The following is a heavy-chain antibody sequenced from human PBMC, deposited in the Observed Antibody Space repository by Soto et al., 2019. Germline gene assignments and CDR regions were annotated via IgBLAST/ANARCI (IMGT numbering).Heavy chain of an antibody. Sequence: ESGGGLVQPGGSLRLSCAASGFTFSDHYMDWVRQAPGKGLEWVGRTRNKANSYTTEYAASVKGRFTISRDDSKNSLYLQMNSLKTEDTAVYYCARVDDSSGYYYDYWGQGTLVTVSS. CDR2: TRNKANSYTT. CDR1: GFTFSDHY. D-gene: IGHD3-22*01. CDR3: ARVDDSSGYYYDY. J-gene: IGHJ4*02. V-gene: IGHV3-72*01.